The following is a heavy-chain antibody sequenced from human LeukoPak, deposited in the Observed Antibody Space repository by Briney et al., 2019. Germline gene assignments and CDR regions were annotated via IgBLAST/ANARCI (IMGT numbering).Heavy chain of an antibody. Sequence: SETLSLTCTVSGGSISSSSYYWGWIRQPPGKGLEWIGSIYYSGSTYYNPSLKSRVTISVDTSKNQFSLKLSSVTAADTAVYYCARRVVVVTAGYYYYYMDVWGKGTTFTVSS. V-gene: IGHV4-39*01. J-gene: IGHJ6*03. D-gene: IGHD2-21*02. CDR3: ARRVVVVTAGYYYYYMDV. CDR1: GGSISSSSYY. CDR2: IYYSGST.